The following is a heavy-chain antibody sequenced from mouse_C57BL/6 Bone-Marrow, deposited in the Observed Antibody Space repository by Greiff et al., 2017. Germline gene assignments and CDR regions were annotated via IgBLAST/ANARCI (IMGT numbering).Heavy chain of an antibody. D-gene: IGHD1-1*01. CDR2: IDPENGDT. CDR1: GFNIKDDY. J-gene: IGHJ1*03. CDR3: TGTVVAHWYFDV. Sequence: EVQLQESGAELVRPGASVKLSCTASGFNIKDDYMHWVKQRPEQGLEWIGWIDPENGDTEYASKFQGKATIQADTSSNTAYLQLSSLTSEDTAVYYCTGTVVAHWYFDVWGTGTTVTVSS. V-gene: IGHV14-4*01.